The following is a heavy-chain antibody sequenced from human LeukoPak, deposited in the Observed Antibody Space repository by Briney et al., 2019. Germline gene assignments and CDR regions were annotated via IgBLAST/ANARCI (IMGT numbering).Heavy chain of an antibody. J-gene: IGHJ4*02. CDR2: IYYSGST. V-gene: IGHV4-59*01. CDR3: ARLFYEYIWGSYRRFDY. Sequence: SETLSLTCTVSGGSISSYYWSWIRQPPGKGLEWIGYIYYSGSTNYNPSLKSRVTISVDTSKNQFSLKLSSVTAADTAVYYCARLFYEYIWGSYRRFDYWGQGTLVTVSS. CDR1: GGSISSYY. D-gene: IGHD3-16*02.